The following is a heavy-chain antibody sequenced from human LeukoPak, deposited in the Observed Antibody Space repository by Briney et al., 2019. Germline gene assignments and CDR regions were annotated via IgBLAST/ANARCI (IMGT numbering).Heavy chain of an antibody. Sequence: PSQTLSLTCTVSGGSISSGGYYWSWIRQHPGKGLEWTGYIYYSGSTYYNPSLKSRVTISVDTSKNQFSLKLSSVTAADTAVYYCARDVVVPAASYYYGMDVWGQGTTVTVSS. CDR3: ARDVVVPAASYYYGMDV. J-gene: IGHJ6*02. CDR1: GGSISSGGYY. D-gene: IGHD2-2*01. V-gene: IGHV4-31*03. CDR2: IYYSGST.